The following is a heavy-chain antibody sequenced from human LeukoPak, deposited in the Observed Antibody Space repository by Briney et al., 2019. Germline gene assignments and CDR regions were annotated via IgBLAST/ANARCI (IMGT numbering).Heavy chain of an antibody. D-gene: IGHD3-22*01. CDR3: AKDERDSSGYYQYYFGS. J-gene: IGHJ4*02. CDR2: SGDSDGST. CDR1: GFTFSGSG. V-gene: IGHV3-23*01. Sequence: GGSLRLSCAASGFTFSGSGMSWVRQAPGKGLEWISSSGDSDGSTYYADSLKGRFTISRDNSKNTLYLQMNSLRAEDTAVYYCAKDERDSSGYYQYYFGSWGQGTLVTVSS.